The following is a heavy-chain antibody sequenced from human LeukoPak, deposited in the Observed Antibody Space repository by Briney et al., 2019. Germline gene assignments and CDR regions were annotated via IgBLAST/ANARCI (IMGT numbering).Heavy chain of an antibody. Sequence: PGGSLRLSCAASGFTFSTYGMHWIRQAPGKGLEWVAFIRYDGTNKYYADSVKGRFTISRDNAKNSLYLQMNSLRPEDTALYYCAKEYGSGSPLLDRYFDLWGRGTLVTVSS. V-gene: IGHV3-30*02. CDR1: GFTFSTYG. CDR2: IRYDGTNK. D-gene: IGHD3-10*01. J-gene: IGHJ2*01. CDR3: AKEYGSGSPLLDRYFDL.